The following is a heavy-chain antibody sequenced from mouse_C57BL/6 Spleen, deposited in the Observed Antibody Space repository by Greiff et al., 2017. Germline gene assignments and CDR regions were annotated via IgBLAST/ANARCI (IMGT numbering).Heavy chain of an antibody. Sequence: VQLQQSGPELVKPGASVKISCKASGYSFTGYYMNWVKQSPEKSLEWIGEINPSTGGTTYNQKFKAKATLTVDKSSSTAYMQLKSLTSEDSAVYYCARRPNWVVGDYWGQGTSVTVSS. CDR2: INPSTGGT. J-gene: IGHJ4*01. D-gene: IGHD4-1*02. V-gene: IGHV1-42*01. CDR3: ARRPNWVVGDY. CDR1: GYSFTGYY.